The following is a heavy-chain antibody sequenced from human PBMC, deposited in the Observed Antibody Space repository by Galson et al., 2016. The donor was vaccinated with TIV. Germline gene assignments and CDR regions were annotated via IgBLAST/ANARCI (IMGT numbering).Heavy chain of an antibody. V-gene: IGHV4-59*01. D-gene: IGHD7-27*01. Sequence: ETLSLTCTVSSDSIINYYLSWIRQPPGKGLEWIGYISDSGRSNENPSLKSRVTISVDTSKEQISLKLKSVTAADTAMYYCARDLGLGAFDIWGQGTMVTVSS. J-gene: IGHJ3*02. CDR1: SDSIINYY. CDR3: ARDLGLGAFDI. CDR2: ISDSGRS.